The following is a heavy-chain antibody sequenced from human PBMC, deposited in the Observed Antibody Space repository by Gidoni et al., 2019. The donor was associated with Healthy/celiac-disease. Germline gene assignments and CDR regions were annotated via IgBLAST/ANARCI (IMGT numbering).Heavy chain of an antibody. J-gene: IGHJ6*02. Sequence: EVQLVESGGGLVKPGGSLRLSCAASGFTSSSYSMNWVRQAPGKGLEWVSSISSSSSYIYYADSVKGRFTISRDNAKNSLYLQMNSLRAEDTAVYYCARYKWSRRGGYYGMDVWGQGTTVTVSS. D-gene: IGHD1-20*01. CDR2: ISSSSSYI. V-gene: IGHV3-21*01. CDR1: GFTSSSYS. CDR3: ARYKWSRRGGYYGMDV.